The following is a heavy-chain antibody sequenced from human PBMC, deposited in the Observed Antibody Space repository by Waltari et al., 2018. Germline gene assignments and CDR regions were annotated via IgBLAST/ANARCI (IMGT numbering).Heavy chain of an antibody. Sequence: QVQLQESGPGLVKPSQTLSLTCTVSGGSISSGDYYWSWIRQPPGKGLEWIGYIYDSGSTYYNPSLKSRVTISVDTSKNQFSLKLSSVTAADTAVYYCARDASIAARPYYFDYWGQGTLVTVSS. V-gene: IGHV4-30-4*08. CDR3: ARDASIAARPYYFDY. CDR1: GGSISSGDYY. D-gene: IGHD6-6*01. J-gene: IGHJ4*02. CDR2: IYDSGST.